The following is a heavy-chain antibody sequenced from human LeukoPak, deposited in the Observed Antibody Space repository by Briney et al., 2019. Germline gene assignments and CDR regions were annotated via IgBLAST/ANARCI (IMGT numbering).Heavy chain of an antibody. CDR1: GYSISSGYY. CDR2: INHSGST. D-gene: IGHD5-12*01. CDR3: ARGYGATPSDY. J-gene: IGHJ4*02. Sequence: SETLSLTCTVSGYSISSGYYWGWIRQPPGKGLEWIGEINHSGSTNYNPSLKSRVTISVDTSKNQFSLKLSSVTAADTAVYYCARGYGATPSDYWGQGTLVTVSS. V-gene: IGHV4-38-2*02.